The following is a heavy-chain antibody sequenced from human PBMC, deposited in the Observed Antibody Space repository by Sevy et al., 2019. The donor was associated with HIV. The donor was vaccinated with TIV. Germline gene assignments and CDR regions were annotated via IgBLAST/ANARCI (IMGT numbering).Heavy chain of an antibody. J-gene: IGHJ6*02. D-gene: IGHD2-15*01. Sequence: GGSLRLSCAASGFSFSDYNMNWVRQAPGKGLEWVSFISSGSGYIYYEDSMKGRFTISRDNAKNSLYLQLNSLRADDTAVYYCARDKTIVEGRYGMDVWGQGTTVTVSS. V-gene: IGHV3-21*01. CDR1: GFSFSDYN. CDR2: ISSGSGYI. CDR3: ARDKTIVEGRYGMDV.